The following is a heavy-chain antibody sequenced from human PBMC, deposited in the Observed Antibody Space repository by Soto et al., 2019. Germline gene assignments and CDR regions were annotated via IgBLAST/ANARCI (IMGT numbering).Heavy chain of an antibody. V-gene: IGHV1-18*01. CDR1: GYPFIKYG. J-gene: IGHJ5*02. CDR2: IKVDSGYT. CDR3: ATSYDTGFDP. D-gene: IGHD3-9*01. Sequence: QLQLVQSAAEVKKPGASVRVSCKAYGYPFIKYGISWIRQAPEQGLEWMGWIKVDSGYTNYAQKFQGRVTMTADTSSDTAFMELRSLRLDDTAVYFCATSYDTGFDPWGQGTLVILSS.